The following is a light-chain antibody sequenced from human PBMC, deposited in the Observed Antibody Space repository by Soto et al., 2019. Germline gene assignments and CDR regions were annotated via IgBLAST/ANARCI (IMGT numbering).Light chain of an antibody. CDR1: QTIIGTF. V-gene: IGKV3-20*01. CDR2: GAS. Sequence: EIVLTQSPGTLSLSPGERATLSYRASQTIIGTFLAWYQHKPGQAPRVLIYGASRRATGIPDRFSGSGSGTDFTLTISRLEPEDFALYYCQQYDSGWTFGQGTKVEMK. J-gene: IGKJ1*01. CDR3: QQYDSGWT.